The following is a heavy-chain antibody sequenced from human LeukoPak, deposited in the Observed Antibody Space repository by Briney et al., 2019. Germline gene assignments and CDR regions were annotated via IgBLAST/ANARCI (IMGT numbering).Heavy chain of an antibody. Sequence: SVKVSCKASGGTFSSSAISWVRQPPGQGLELMGRIIPILGIANYPQKLQGRVTIPAHKYTSTAYMQLSTLRSEDTGGYYCAREPTGFYYDSSGYLHAFDIWAQGTMVTVSS. D-gene: IGHD3-22*01. J-gene: IGHJ3*02. V-gene: IGHV1-69*04. CDR2: IIPILGIA. CDR3: AREPTGFYYDSSGYLHAFDI. CDR1: GGTFSSSA.